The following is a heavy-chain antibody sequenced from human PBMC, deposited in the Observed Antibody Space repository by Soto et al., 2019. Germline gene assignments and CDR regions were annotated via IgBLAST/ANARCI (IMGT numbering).Heavy chain of an antibody. D-gene: IGHD3-16*01. Sequence: QVQLVQSGAEVKKPGASVKVSCKTSGYIFTGYYLHWVRQAPGQGPEWVGWINPHTGATKSAQKFLGRVTLTRDTSVTTVYMELSSLTSDDTAVYYCARAQGDYRPGGGAWGQGTPVTVSS. J-gene: IGHJ5*02. V-gene: IGHV1-2*02. CDR1: GYIFTGYY. CDR3: ARAQGDYRPGGGA. CDR2: INPHTGAT.